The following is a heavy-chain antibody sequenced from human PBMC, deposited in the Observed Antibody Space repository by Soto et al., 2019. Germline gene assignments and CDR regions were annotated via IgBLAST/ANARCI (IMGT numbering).Heavy chain of an antibody. Sequence: EVQLVESGGGLVKLGGSLRLSCAASGFTFTRYSMNWARQAPGKGLEWVSSISSTTNYIYYGDSMKGRFTISRDNAKNSLYLEMNSLRAEDTAVYYCARESEDLTSNFDYWGQGTLVTVSS. J-gene: IGHJ4*02. V-gene: IGHV3-21*06. CDR3: ARESEDLTSNFDY. CDR2: ISSTTNYI. CDR1: GFTFTRYS.